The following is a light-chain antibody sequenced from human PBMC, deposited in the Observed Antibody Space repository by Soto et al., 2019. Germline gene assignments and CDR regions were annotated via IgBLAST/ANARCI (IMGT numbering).Light chain of an antibody. CDR1: QNVDKF. Sequence: EIELTQSPATVSFSPGETATLSCRASQNVDKFLAWYQQRPGQPPRLLIFDSSNRATGVPVRFSGSGSGTVFTLTIGSLEPEDSAVYYCQQRKNWPPITCGQGTRLEIK. CDR3: QQRKNWPPIT. J-gene: IGKJ5*01. V-gene: IGKV3-11*01. CDR2: DSS.